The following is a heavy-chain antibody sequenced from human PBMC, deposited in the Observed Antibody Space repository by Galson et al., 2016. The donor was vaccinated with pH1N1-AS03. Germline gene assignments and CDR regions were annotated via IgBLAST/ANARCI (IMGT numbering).Heavy chain of an antibody. CDR2: ISSSGSHI. J-gene: IGHJ6*02. Sequence: SLRLSCADSGSTFSLKSMNWVRQAPGKGLEWISSISSSGSHIYYAASVKGRVTISRDNAKNSLYLQMNSLRDEDTAVYYRARDLSGEGSPVGYAMAVWGPGTTVTVSS. V-gene: IGHV3-21*01. CDR1: GSTFSLKS. D-gene: IGHD1-26*01. CDR3: ARDLSGEGSPVGYAMAV.